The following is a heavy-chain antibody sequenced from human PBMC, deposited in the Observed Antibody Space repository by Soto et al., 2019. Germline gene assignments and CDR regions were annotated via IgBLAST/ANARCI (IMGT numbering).Heavy chain of an antibody. CDR3: ARGSNYYGSGSYYTSPDYYYMDV. CDR2: IDPSDSYT. V-gene: IGHV5-10-1*01. D-gene: IGHD3-10*01. Sequence: PGESLRISCKGSGYSFTSYWISWVRQMPGKGLEWMGRIDPSDSYTNYNPSLKSRVTISVDKSKNQFSLKLSSVTAADTAVYYCARGSNYYGSGSYYTSPDYYYMDVWGKGTTVTVSS. CDR1: GYSFTSYW. J-gene: IGHJ6*03.